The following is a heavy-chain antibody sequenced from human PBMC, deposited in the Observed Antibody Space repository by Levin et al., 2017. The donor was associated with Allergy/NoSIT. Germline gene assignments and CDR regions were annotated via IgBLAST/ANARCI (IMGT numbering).Heavy chain of an antibody. V-gene: IGHV5-51*01. D-gene: IGHD3-10*01. Sequence: GESLKISCKGSGYSFTSYWIGWVRQMPGKGLEWMGIIYPGDSDTRYSPSFQGQVTISADKSISTAYLQWSSLKASDTAMYYCATTGGNERYYGSGSYDAFDIWGQGTMVTVSS. CDR2: IYPGDSDT. J-gene: IGHJ3*02. CDR1: GYSFTSYW. CDR3: ATTGGNERYYGSGSYDAFDI.